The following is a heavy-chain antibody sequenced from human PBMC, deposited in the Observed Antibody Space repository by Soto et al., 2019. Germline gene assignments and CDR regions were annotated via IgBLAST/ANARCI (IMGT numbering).Heavy chain of an antibody. CDR2: IFHSGST. CDR1: GGSLSNSNW. Sequence: PSETLSLTCAVFGGSLSNSNWWTWVRQPPGKGLDWIGEIFHSGSTNYNSSLMGRVTISVDKANNQFSLKLSSVTAADTAVYYCAHRPIVGAAIWGQGTLVTDS. J-gene: IGHJ4*02. D-gene: IGHD1-26*01. CDR3: AHRPIVGAAI. V-gene: IGHV4-4*02.